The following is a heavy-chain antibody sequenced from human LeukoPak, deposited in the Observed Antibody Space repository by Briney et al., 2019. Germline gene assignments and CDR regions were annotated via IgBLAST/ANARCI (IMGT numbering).Heavy chain of an antibody. CDR1: GFTFSTYW. V-gene: IGHV3-74*01. D-gene: IGHD6-13*01. CDR2: SR. CDR3: ASASSHRIAAGGDY. Sequence: GGSLRLSCAASGFTFSTYWMHWVRQAPGKGLVWVSRSRNYADSVKGRFTISRDNAKNTLYLQMNSLGAEDTAVYYCASASSHRIAAGGDYWGQGTLVTVSS. J-gene: IGHJ4*02.